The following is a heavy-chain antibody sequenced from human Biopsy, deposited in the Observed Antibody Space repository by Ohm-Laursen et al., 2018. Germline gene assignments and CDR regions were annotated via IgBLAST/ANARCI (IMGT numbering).Heavy chain of an antibody. D-gene: IGHD3-10*01. Sequence: SLRLSCAASGFTFSNYAMSWARQAPGKGLEWVSAISGSAGSTNYADSVKGRFTISRDNSKNTLYLQLNSLRAEDTALYYCAKDLVVRGVGDHGMDVWGQGTTVTVSS. CDR1: GFTFSNYA. CDR2: ISGSAGST. CDR3: AKDLVVRGVGDHGMDV. J-gene: IGHJ6*02. V-gene: IGHV3-23*01.